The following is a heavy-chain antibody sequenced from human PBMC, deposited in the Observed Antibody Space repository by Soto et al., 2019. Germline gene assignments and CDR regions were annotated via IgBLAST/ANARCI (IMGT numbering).Heavy chain of an antibody. D-gene: IGHD1-26*01. CDR1: GFSLSTSGVG. Sequence: QITLKESGPTLVKPTQTLTLTCTFSGFSLSTSGVGVGWIRQPPGKALEWLALIYWDDDKRYSPSLKSRLTXTXXTSKNQVVLTMTNMDPVDTATYYCAHRLSDNYFDYWGQGTLVTVSS. J-gene: IGHJ4*02. CDR2: IYWDDDK. CDR3: AHRLSDNYFDY. V-gene: IGHV2-5*02.